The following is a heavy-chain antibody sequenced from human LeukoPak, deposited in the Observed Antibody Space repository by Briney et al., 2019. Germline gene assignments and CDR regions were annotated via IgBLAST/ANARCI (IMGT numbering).Heavy chain of an antibody. CDR1: GGSFSGYY. Sequence: PSETLSLTCAVYGGSFSGYYWSWIRQPPGKGLEWIGEIIHSGSTKYNPSLKSRVTISVDTSKNQFSLKLSPVTAADTAVYYCARMRYCSSTSCPWGQGTLVTVSS. CDR3: ARMRYCSSTSCP. CDR2: IIHSGST. J-gene: IGHJ5*02. V-gene: IGHV4-34*12. D-gene: IGHD2-2*01.